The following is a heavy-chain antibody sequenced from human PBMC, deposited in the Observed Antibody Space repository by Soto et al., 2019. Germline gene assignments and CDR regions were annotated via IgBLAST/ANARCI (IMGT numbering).Heavy chain of an antibody. V-gene: IGHV3-23*01. CDR3: AKVRYYGSGSRHNWFDP. Sequence: GGSLRLSCAASGLTFSSYAMSWVRQAPGKGLEWVSAISGSGGSTYYADSVKGRFTISRDNSKNTLYLQMNSLRAEDTAVYYCAKVRYYGSGSRHNWFDPWGKGTLVTVSS. CDR2: ISGSGGST. D-gene: IGHD3-10*01. J-gene: IGHJ5*02. CDR1: GLTFSSYA.